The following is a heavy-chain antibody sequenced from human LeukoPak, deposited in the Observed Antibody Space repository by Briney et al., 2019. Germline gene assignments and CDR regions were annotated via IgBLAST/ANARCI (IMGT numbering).Heavy chain of an antibody. CDR2: IYSGGST. J-gene: IGHJ3*02. Sequence: PGGSLRLSCAASGFTVSRNYMSWVRQAPGKGLEWVSVIYSGGSTYYADSVKGRFTISRDNSKNTLYLQMNGLRAEDTAVYYCARETPGAAFDIWGQGTMLTVSS. D-gene: IGHD4-23*01. CDR3: ARETPGAAFDI. V-gene: IGHV3-53*01. CDR1: GFTVSRNY.